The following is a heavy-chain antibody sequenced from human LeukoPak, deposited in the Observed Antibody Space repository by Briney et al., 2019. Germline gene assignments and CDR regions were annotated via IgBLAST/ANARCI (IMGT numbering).Heavy chain of an antibody. J-gene: IGHJ5*02. CDR3: ARGHVSRRYCDSSDYLDWFDP. V-gene: IGHV4-59*01. Sequence: SETLSLTCTVSGGSISSYYWSWIRQPPGKGLEWIGYIYYSGSTNYNPSLKSRVTISVDTSKNQFSLKLSSVTAADTAVYYCARGHVSRRYCDSSDYLDWFDPWGQGTLVTVSS. D-gene: IGHD3-22*01. CDR2: IYYSGST. CDR1: GGSISSYY.